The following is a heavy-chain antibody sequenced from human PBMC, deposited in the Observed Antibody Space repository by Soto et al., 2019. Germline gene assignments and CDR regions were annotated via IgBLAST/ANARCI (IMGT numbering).Heavy chain of an antibody. CDR2: ISWDGGST. D-gene: IGHD6-13*01. CDR1: GFTFDDYT. Sequence: EVQLVDSGGVVVQPGGSLRLSCAASGFTFDDYTMHWVRQAPGKGLEWVSLISWDGGSTYYADSVKGRFTISRDNSKNSLYLQMNSLRTEDTALYYCAKGIMAAADWGPGYWGQGTLVTVSS. V-gene: IGHV3-43*01. CDR3: AKGIMAAADWGPGY. J-gene: IGHJ4*02.